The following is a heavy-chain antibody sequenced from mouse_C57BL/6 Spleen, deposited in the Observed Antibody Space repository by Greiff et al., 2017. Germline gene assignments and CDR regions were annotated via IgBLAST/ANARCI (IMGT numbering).Heavy chain of an antibody. CDR2: IYPGSGST. J-gene: IGHJ2*01. D-gene: IGHD1-1*01. Sequence: QVQLQQPGAELVKPGASVKMSCKASGYTFTSYWITWVKQRPGQGLEWIGDIYPGSGSTNYNEKFKSKATLTVDTSSSTADMQLRSLTSEDSAVYYCARTHYYGSSYGFDYWGQGTTLTVSS. V-gene: IGHV1-55*01. CDR3: ARTHYYGSSYGFDY. CDR1: GYTFTSYW.